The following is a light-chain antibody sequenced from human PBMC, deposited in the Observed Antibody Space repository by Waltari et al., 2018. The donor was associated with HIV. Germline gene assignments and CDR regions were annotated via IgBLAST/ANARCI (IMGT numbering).Light chain of an antibody. J-gene: IGKJ4*01. CDR1: QRVSSN. CDR3: QQYSDWAELT. V-gene: IGKV3-15*01. Sequence: EIVMTQSPATLSVSPGERATLSCRASQRVSSNLAWYQEKPGQAPRLLIYEASPRASGIPARFSGSGSGTEFTLTISSLQSEDCAVYYCQQYSDWAELTFGGGTKVEIK. CDR2: EAS.